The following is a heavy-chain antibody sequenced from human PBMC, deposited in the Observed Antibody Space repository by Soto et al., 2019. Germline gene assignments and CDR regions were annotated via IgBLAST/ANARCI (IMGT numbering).Heavy chain of an antibody. CDR3: ARVGPYCGGDCYSPPP. CDR2: IYHSGST. J-gene: IGHJ5*02. V-gene: IGHV4-38-2*02. D-gene: IGHD2-21*02. CDR1: GYSIRNGYY. Sequence: PSETLSLTCTVSGYSIRNGYYWGWIRQPPGKGLEWIGTIYHSGSTYYNPSLKSRVTISVDASENHFSLKLSSVTAADTAVYYCARVGPYCGGDCYSPPPWGQGTLVNVSS.